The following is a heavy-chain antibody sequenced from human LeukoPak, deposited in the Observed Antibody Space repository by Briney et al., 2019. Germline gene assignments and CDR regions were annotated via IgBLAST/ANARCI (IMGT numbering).Heavy chain of an antibody. V-gene: IGHV3-23*01. Sequence: QSGGSLRLSCAASGFTXGSYAMSWVRQAPXXXLEWVXAXXGSGGSTYYADSVKGRFTISRDNSKNTLYLQMNSLRAEDTAVYYCAKDRSSWYVGDYFDYWGQGTLVTVSS. J-gene: IGHJ4*02. CDR3: AKDRSSWYVGDYFDY. CDR1: GFTXGSYA. D-gene: IGHD6-13*01. CDR2: XXGSGGST.